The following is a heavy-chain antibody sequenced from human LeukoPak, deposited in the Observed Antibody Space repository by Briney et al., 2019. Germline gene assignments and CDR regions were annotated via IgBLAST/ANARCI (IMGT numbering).Heavy chain of an antibody. Sequence: GGSLRLSCAASGFTFSNAWMNWVRQAPGKGLEWVGRIKRKIDGGTTDYAAPVKGRFTISKDDSKNTLYLQRNSLKTEDTAVYYCTTNTAPDYYGSGSYYNVIWGQGTLVTVSS. CDR1: GFTFSNAW. CDR3: TTNTAPDYYGSGSYYNVI. V-gene: IGHV3-15*01. CDR2: IKRKIDGGTT. J-gene: IGHJ4*02. D-gene: IGHD3-10*01.